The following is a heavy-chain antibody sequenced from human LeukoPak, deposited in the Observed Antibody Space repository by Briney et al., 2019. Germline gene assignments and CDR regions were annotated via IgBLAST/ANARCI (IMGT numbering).Heavy chain of an antibody. CDR1: GFTFGSHA. V-gene: IGHV3-23*01. D-gene: IGHD5-18*01. Sequence: PGESLRLSCEASGFTFGSHAMYWVRQAPGKGLEWVAGIFGSGGSPHYADPVKGRFTISRDNPRNTVYLQINSLRAEDTAVYYCGKTTVGYSSGQKPAWPVDYWGQGTLVTVSS. J-gene: IGHJ4*02. CDR3: GKTTVGYSSGQKPAWPVDY. CDR2: IFGSGGSP.